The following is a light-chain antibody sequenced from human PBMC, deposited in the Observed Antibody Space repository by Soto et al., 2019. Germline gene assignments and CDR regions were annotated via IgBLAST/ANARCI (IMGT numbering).Light chain of an antibody. V-gene: IGKV3-15*01. Sequence: EIVMTQSPATLSVSPGERVTLSCRASQSVSRFLAWYQQRPGQAPRLLIYDTSTRATGVPARFSGSGSGTEFSLTISSLQSEDFAVYYCQQYGEWPPSYTFGQGTKLEIK. CDR1: QSVSRF. CDR3: QQYGEWPPSYT. CDR2: DTS. J-gene: IGKJ2*01.